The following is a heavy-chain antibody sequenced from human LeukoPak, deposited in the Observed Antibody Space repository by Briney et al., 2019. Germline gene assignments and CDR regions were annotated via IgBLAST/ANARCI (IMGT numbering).Heavy chain of an antibody. CDR1: GFTFSSYG. J-gene: IGHJ4*02. CDR3: ARDNSGSYPYYFDY. Sequence: GGSLRLSCAASGFTFSSYGMHWVRQAPGKGLEWVAVIRYDGSNKYYADSVKGRFTISRDNSKNTLYLQMNSLRAEDTAVYYCARDNSGSYPYYFDYWGQGTLVTVSS. D-gene: IGHD1-26*01. V-gene: IGHV3-33*01. CDR2: IRYDGSNK.